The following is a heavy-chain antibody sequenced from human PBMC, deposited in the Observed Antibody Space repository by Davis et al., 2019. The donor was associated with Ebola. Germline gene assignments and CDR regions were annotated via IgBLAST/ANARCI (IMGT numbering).Heavy chain of an antibody. J-gene: IGHJ6*02. D-gene: IGHD6-19*01. CDR3: ARVVGWGKYYYYGMDV. V-gene: IGHV3-66*01. CDR1: GFTVSSNY. Sequence: GGSLRLSCAASGFTVSSNYMSWVRQAPGKGLEWVAVIYSGGSTYYADSAKGRFTISRDNSKNPMYLQMNTLRAEDTAVYYCARVVGWGKYYYYGMDVWGQGTTVTVSS. CDR2: IYSGGST.